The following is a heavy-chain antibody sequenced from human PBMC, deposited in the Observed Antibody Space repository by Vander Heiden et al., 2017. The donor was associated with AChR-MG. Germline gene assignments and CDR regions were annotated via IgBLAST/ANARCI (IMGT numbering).Heavy chain of an antibody. CDR3: ARGPGRPLQNTGYSSSWYLGRASDL. D-gene: IGHD6-13*01. V-gene: IGHV4-34*01. J-gene: IGHJ2*01. Sequence: QVQLQQWGAGLLKPSETLSLTCAVYGGSFSGYYWRWIRQPPGKGLEWIGEINHSGSTNYNPSLKSRVTISVDTSKNQFSLKLSSVTAADTAVYYCARGPGRPLQNTGYSSSWYLGRASDLWGRGTLVTVSS. CDR1: GGSFSGYY. CDR2: INHSGST.